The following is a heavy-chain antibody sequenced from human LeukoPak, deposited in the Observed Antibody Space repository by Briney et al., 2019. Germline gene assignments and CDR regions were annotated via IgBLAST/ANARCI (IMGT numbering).Heavy chain of an antibody. CDR1: GGSISSSSYY. Sequence: SETLSLTCTVSGGSISSSSYYWGWIRQPPGKGLEWIANFYYSRNTYYNPSLKSRVTISVDTSKNQFSLKLSSVTAADTAVYYCARDGYSGNDGLWGQGTLVTVSS. CDR2: FYYSRNT. D-gene: IGHD5-12*01. V-gene: IGHV4-39*07. CDR3: ARDGYSGNDGL. J-gene: IGHJ4*02.